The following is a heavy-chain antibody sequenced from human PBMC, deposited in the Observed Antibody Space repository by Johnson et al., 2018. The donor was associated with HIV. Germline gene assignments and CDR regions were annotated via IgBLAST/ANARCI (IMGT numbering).Heavy chain of an antibody. CDR3: ARGMARIAFDI. CDR1: GFTFDDYG. CDR2: ISNSGSSV. V-gene: IGHV3-48*01. D-gene: IGHD5-24*01. J-gene: IGHJ3*02. Sequence: VQLVESGGGVIRPGGSLRLSCATSGFTFDDYGMSWIRQAPGKGLEWVSYISNSGSSVYYADSVKGRFTISRDNSKNTLYLQMNSLRAEETAVYYCARGMARIAFDIWGQGTMVTVSS.